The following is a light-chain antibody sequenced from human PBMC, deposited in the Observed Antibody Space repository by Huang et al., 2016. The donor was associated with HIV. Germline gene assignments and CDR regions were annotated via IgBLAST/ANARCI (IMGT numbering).Light chain of an antibody. CDR3: QQYYSTPCT. V-gene: IGKV4-1*01. J-gene: IGKJ2*02. CDR1: QNIFYSTTRKNY. Sequence: IVMTQSPDSLTVSVGGRATFECRSSQNIFYSTTRKNYLAWYQQKPGQSPQLLIYWSTARESGIPDRLTGSGSETDFTLTINNVQAEDVATYYCQQYYSTPCTFGQGTRLEI. CDR2: WST.